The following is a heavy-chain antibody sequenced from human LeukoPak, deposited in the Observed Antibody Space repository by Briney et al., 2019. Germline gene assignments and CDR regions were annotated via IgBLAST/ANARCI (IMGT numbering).Heavy chain of an antibody. CDR3: TRREEVVVPAAVDY. Sequence: PGGSLRLSCAASGFTFSDHYMDWVRQAPGKGLEWVGRTRNKANSYTTEYAASVKGRFTISRDDSKNSLYLQMNSLKTEDTAVYYCTRREEVVVPAAVDYWGQGTLVTVSS. D-gene: IGHD2-2*01. CDR1: GFTFSDHY. CDR2: TRNKANSYTT. J-gene: IGHJ4*02. V-gene: IGHV3-72*01.